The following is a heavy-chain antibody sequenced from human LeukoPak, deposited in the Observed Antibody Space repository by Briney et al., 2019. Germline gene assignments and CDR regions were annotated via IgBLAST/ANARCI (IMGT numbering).Heavy chain of an antibody. CDR3: ARARSSSWYVERGHGMDV. CDR1: GGTFSSYA. V-gene: IGHV1-69*04. D-gene: IGHD6-13*01. Sequence: GSSVKVSCKASGGTFSSYAISWVRQAPGQGLEWMGRIYPILGIANYAQKFQGRVTITADKSTSTAYMELSSLRSEDTAVYYCARARSSSWYVERGHGMDVWGQGTTVTVSS. J-gene: IGHJ6*02. CDR2: IYPILGIA.